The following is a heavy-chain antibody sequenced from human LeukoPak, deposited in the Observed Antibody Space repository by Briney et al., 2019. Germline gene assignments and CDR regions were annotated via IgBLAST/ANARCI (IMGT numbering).Heavy chain of an antibody. J-gene: IGHJ6*03. CDR3: ARMLLGYCSSTSCYGYYYYYMDV. D-gene: IGHD2-2*01. CDR2: IYYSGST. CDR1: GGSISSYY. Sequence: PETLSLTCTVSGGSISSYYWSWIRQPPGKGLEWIGYIYYSGSTNYNPSLKSRVTISVDTSKNQFSLKLSSVTAADTAVYYCARMLLGYCSSTSCYGYYYYYMDVWGKGTTVTVSS. V-gene: IGHV4-59*01.